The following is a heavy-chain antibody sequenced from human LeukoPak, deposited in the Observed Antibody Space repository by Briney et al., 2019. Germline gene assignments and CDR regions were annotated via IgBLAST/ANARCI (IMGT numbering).Heavy chain of an antibody. CDR2: LYTSGST. V-gene: IGHV4-4*07. Sequence: PSETLSLTCTVSGASITSYHWSWIRQPAGNGLEWIGRLYTSGSTTYNPSLTSRVTMSVNKSKNQFSLKLSSVTAADTAVYYCARDVPSLVDDYFDYWGRGILVTVSS. CDR3: ARDVPSLVDDYFDY. D-gene: IGHD2-15*01. CDR1: GASITSYH. J-gene: IGHJ4*01.